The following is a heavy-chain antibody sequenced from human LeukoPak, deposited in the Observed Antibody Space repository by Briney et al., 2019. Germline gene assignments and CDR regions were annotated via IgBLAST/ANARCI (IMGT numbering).Heavy chain of an antibody. D-gene: IGHD1-26*01. CDR2: ISYDGSNK. CDR1: GFTLSSYG. CDR3: ARESPSGSYENDY. V-gene: IGHV3-30*03. Sequence: PGGSLRLSCAASGFTLSSYGMHWVRQAPGKGLEWVAVISYDGSNKYYADSVKGRFTISRDNSKNTLYLQMNSLRAEDTAVYYCARESPSGSYENDYWGQGTLVTVSS. J-gene: IGHJ4*02.